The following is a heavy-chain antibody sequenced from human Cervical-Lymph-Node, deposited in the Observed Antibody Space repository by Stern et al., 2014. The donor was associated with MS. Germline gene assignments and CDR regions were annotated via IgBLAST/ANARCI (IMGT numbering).Heavy chain of an antibody. CDR2: IYTSGST. V-gene: IGHV4-61*02. D-gene: IGHD3-9*01. J-gene: IGHJ4*02. Sequence: VQLVESGPGLVKPSQTLSLTCTVSGGSISSGSYYWSWIRQPAGKGLEWIGRIYTSGSTHYNPSLQSRVTISVATSKNLFYLKLSSVTAADTAVYYCARGILTGYYYFDYWGQGTLVTVSS. CDR3: ARGILTGYYYFDY. CDR1: GGSISSGSYY.